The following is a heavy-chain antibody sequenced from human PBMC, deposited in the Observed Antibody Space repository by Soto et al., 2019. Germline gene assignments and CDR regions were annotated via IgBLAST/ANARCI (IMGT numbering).Heavy chain of an antibody. D-gene: IGHD1-26*01. CDR2: MWYHGRDK. CDR1: GFSFSDYV. CDR3: ARDAGGQSGNFIFGS. J-gene: IGHJ4*02. Sequence: GGSLRLSCAASGFSFSDYVMHWVRQSPGEGLEWVAVMWYHGRDKFYAESVKGRFTITRNNSKNTLYLQMNNLRAEDTAVYYCARDAGGQSGNFIFGSWGQGALVTVSS. V-gene: IGHV3-33*01.